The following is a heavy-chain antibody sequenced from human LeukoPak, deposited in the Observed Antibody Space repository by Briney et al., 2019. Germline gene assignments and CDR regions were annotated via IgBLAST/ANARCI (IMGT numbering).Heavy chain of an antibody. V-gene: IGHV3-53*04. J-gene: IGHJ4*02. D-gene: IGHD6-19*01. CDR3: ARAPEWLIFDY. CDR2: IYSGGST. Sequence: PGGSLRLSCAASGFTVSSNYMSWVRQAPGKGLEWVSVIYSGGSTYYADSVKGRFTISRHNSKNTLYLQMNSLGAEDTAVYYCARAPEWLIFDYWGQGTLVTVSS. CDR1: GFTVSSNY.